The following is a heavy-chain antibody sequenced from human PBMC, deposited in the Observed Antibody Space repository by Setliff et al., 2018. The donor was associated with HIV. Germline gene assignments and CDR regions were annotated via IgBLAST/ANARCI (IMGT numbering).Heavy chain of an antibody. CDR2: IHPYTGDT. D-gene: IGHD1-1*01. V-gene: IGHV1-18*01. J-gene: IGHJ6*02. Sequence: GASVKVSCKAFGYAFSSYGINWLRQAPGQGLEWMGWIHPYTGDTDQGQKVQGRLTMTTDTSTNTAYMELTSLRSDDTAVYFCARGPPEVTITTHKLDIWGQGTTVTVSS. CDR3: ARGPPEVTITTHKLDI. CDR1: GYAFSSYG.